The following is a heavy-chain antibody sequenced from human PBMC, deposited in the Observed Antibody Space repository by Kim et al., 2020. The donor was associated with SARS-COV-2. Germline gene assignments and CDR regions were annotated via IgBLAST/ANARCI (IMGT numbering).Heavy chain of an antibody. Sequence: SETLSLTCTVSGGSISSGGYYWSWIRQHPGKGLEWIGYIYYSGSTYYNPSLKSRVTISVDTSKNQFSLKLSSVTAADTAVYYCARADSITFGGVIVDYWGQGTLVTVSS. CDR2: IYYSGST. CDR3: ARADSITFGGVIVDY. J-gene: IGHJ4*02. V-gene: IGHV4-31*03. CDR1: GGSISSGGYY. D-gene: IGHD3-16*02.